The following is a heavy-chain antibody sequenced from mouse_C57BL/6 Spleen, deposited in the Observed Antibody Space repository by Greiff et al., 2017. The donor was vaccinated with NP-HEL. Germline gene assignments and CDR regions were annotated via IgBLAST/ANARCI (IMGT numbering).Heavy chain of an antibody. D-gene: IGHD2-4*01. CDR1: EYEFPSHD. CDR2: INSDGGST. V-gene: IGHV5-2*01. J-gene: IGHJ1*03. Sequence: EVQGVESGGGLVQPGESLKLSCESNEYEFPSHDMSWVRKTPEQRLELVAAINSDGGSTYYPDTMERRFIISRDNTKKTLYLQMSSLRSEDTALYYCARRSYDYDEGYWYFDVWGTGTTVTVSA. CDR3: ARRSYDYDEGYWYFDV.